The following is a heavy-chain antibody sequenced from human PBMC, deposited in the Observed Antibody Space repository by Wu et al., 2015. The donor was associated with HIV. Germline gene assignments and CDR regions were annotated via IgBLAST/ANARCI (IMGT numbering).Heavy chain of an antibody. CDR3: ARDLLWGEDF. CDR2: IIPAFGTT. Sequence: QVQLVQSGAEVKKPGSSVKVSCKASGDTFNIFAINWVRQAPGQGLEWMGGIIPAFGTTDYAGKFQGRVTISADESTRTIYMALTGLRSEDTAIYFCARDLLWGEDFWGQGNPGHRLH. D-gene: IGHD2-21*01. CDR1: GDTFNIFA. J-gene: IGHJ4*02. V-gene: IGHV1-69*12.